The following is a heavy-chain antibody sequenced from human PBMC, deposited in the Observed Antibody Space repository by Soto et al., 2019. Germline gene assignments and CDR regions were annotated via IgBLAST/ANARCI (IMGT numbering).Heavy chain of an antibody. CDR3: ARDNDWAFDY. V-gene: IGHV3-48*01. J-gene: IGHJ4*02. CDR2: FGRSASTI. D-gene: IGHD3-9*01. CDR1: GFTFSSYS. Sequence: EVQLVESGGGLVQPGGSLRLSCAASGFTFSSYSMNWVRQAPGKGLEWVSHFGRSASTIYYADSVKGRFTISRDNAKNSLYLQMNSLSAEDTAVYYCARDNDWAFDYWGQGTLVTVSS.